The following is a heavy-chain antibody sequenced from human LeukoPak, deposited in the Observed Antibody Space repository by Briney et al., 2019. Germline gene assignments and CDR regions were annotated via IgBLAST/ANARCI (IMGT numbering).Heavy chain of an antibody. J-gene: IGHJ4*02. V-gene: IGHV4-34*01. Sequence: KTSETLSLTCAVYGGSFSGYYWSWIRQPPGKGLERIGEINHSGSTNYNPSLKSRVTISVDTSKNQFSLKLSSVTATDTAVYYCARRRRTTYYYDSSGYHPFDYWGQGTLVTVSS. CDR2: INHSGST. D-gene: IGHD3-22*01. CDR3: ARRRRTTYYYDSSGYHPFDY. CDR1: GGSFSGYY.